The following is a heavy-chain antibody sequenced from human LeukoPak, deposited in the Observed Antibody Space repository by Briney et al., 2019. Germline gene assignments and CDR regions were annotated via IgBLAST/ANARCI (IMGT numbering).Heavy chain of an antibody. Sequence: SETLSLTCAVSGDSVSGAFWWSWVRLPPHKGLKWIEEIHHSGSSNYNPSLKSRVIISLDGSKNLLSLELSSVTAADTAVYYCVRHSGWYFGYWGQGTLVTVSS. D-gene: IGHD6-19*01. J-gene: IGHJ4*02. CDR1: GDSVSGAFW. CDR3: VRHSGWYFGY. CDR2: IHHSGSS. V-gene: IGHV4-4*02.